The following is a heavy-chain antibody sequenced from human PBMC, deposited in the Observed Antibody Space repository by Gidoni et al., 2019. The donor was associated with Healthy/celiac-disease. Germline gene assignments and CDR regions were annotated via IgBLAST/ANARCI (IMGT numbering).Heavy chain of an antibody. Sequence: EVQLVESGGGLVQPGGSLRLSCAASGFTFSSYWMSWVRQAPGEGLEWVANIKQDGSEKYYVDSVKGRFTISRDNAKNSLYLQMNSLRAEDTAVYYCAREAVAGPFDYWGQGTLVTVSS. D-gene: IGHD6-19*01. J-gene: IGHJ4*02. CDR3: AREAVAGPFDY. V-gene: IGHV3-7*01. CDR1: GFTFSSYW. CDR2: IKQDGSEK.